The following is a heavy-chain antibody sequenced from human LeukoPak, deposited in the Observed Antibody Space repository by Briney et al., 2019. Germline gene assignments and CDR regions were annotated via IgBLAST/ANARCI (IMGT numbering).Heavy chain of an antibody. Sequence: SETLSLTCAVYGGSFSGYYWSWIRQPPGKGLEWIGEINHSGSTNYNPSLKSRVTISVDTSKNQFSLKLSSATAADTAVYYCARGRLVHYAFDIWGQGTMVTVSS. CDR3: ARGRLVHYAFDI. CDR2: INHSGST. D-gene: IGHD3-9*01. V-gene: IGHV4-34*01. J-gene: IGHJ3*02. CDR1: GGSFSGYY.